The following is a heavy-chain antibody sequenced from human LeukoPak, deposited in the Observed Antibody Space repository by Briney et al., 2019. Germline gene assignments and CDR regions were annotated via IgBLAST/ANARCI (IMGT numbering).Heavy chain of an antibody. V-gene: IGHV3-7*05. J-gene: IGHJ4*02. CDR3: VRVLVGDGSSTY. Sequence: GGSLRLSCAASGFTFSSYWMTWVRQAPGKGLEWVANINLDGSEKYYVDSVKGRFAISRDNTKNSLFLQMNSLRGEDTAVYYCVRVLVGDGSSTYWGQGTLVTVSS. D-gene: IGHD2-15*01. CDR2: INLDGSEK. CDR1: GFTFSSYW.